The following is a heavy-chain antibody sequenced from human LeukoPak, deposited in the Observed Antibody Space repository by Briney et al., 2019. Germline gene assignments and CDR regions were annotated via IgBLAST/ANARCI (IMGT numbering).Heavy chain of an antibody. Sequence: ASVRVSCKASGGSFNSYVITWVRQAPGQGLEWMGRIIPILNVANFAQKFQGRVTITADKSTNTAHMELSSLRSEDTAVYYCTREGVYSPDGSGYHRDAFDIWGQGTVVTVSS. D-gene: IGHD3-22*01. CDR1: GGSFNSYV. CDR2: IIPILNVA. CDR3: TREGVYSPDGSGYHRDAFDI. V-gene: IGHV1-69*04. J-gene: IGHJ3*02.